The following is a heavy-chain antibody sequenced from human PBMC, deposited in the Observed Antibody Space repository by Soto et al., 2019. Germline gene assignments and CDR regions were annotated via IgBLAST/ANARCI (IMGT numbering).Heavy chain of an antibody. CDR1: GFIFSRDG. CDR3: AKPKGADIPFDS. Sequence: QVQLVESGGGVVQPGTSLTLSCAASGFIFSRDGMHWVRQAPGKGLEWVAVISYHGSDIDYADSVKGRFTISRDNSKNTVYLQMNSLRPEDTALYYRAKPKGADIPFDSWGQGTLVTVSS. CDR2: ISYHGSDI. D-gene: IGHD3-9*01. J-gene: IGHJ4*02. V-gene: IGHV3-30*18.